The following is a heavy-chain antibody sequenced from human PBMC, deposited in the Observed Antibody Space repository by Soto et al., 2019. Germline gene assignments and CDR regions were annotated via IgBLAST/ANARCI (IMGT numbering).Heavy chain of an antibody. Sequence: QVQLVQSGAEVKPPGASVKVSCKASGYTFTTFGISWVRQAPGQGLEWMGWTSTNNGDTYYPPRLQGRVTVTKDTSTRTAYMELRSLGSDDTAVYYCGREYCRGGRCYSPDYWGQGTLVTVSS. CDR1: GYTFTTFG. CDR3: GREYCRGGRCYSPDY. J-gene: IGHJ4*02. D-gene: IGHD2-15*01. V-gene: IGHV1-18*01. CDR2: TSTNNGDT.